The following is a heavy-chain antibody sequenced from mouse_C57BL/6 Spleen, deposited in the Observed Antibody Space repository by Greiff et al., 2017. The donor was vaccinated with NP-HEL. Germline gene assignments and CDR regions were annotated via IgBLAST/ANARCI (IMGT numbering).Heavy chain of an antibody. Sequence: DVQLVESGGDLVKPGGSLKLSCAASGFTFSSYGMSWVRQTPDKRLEWVATISSGGSYTYYPDSVQGRFTISRDNAKNTLYRQMSSLKSEDSAMYYCARHYYGSSYADFDYWGQGTTLTVSS. CDR3: ARHYYGSSYADFDY. V-gene: IGHV5-6*01. CDR2: ISSGGSYT. CDR1: GFTFSSYG. D-gene: IGHD1-1*01. J-gene: IGHJ2*01.